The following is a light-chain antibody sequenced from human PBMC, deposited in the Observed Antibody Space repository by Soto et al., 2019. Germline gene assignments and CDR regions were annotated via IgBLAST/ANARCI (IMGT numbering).Light chain of an antibody. CDR2: LGS. V-gene: IGKV2-28*01. CDR3: MQTLQTRA. Sequence: DIVMTQSPLSLPVTPGEPASISCRSSQSLLYSNGYNYLDWYLQKPGQSPQLLIYLGSSRAPGVPDRFSCRGSGTDFTLKISRVEAEDVGIYYCMQTLQTRAFGQGPKVEIK. CDR1: QSLLYSNGYNY. J-gene: IGKJ1*01.